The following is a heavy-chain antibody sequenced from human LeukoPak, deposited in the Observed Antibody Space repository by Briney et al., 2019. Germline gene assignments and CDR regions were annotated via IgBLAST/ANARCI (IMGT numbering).Heavy chain of an antibody. CDR3: TRAVAGHPD. Sequence: SETLSLTCAVSGVPFSNYYWSWVRQSPRQGLEWIGDINHSGYTNYNPSLKSRVTMTIDTSKNQFSLILTSVTVADAGVYYCTRAVAGHPDWGQGTLVTVSS. J-gene: IGHJ4*02. CDR2: INHSGYT. V-gene: IGHV4-34*01. D-gene: IGHD6-19*01. CDR1: GVPFSNYY.